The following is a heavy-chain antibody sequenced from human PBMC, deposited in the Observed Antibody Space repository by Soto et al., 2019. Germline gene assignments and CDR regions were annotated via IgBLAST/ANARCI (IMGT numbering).Heavy chain of an antibody. CDR3: ARDDCSGGSCYGGEYFDY. J-gene: IGHJ4*02. CDR1: GFTFSSYA. CDR2: ISSNGGST. Sequence: PGGSLRLSCAASGFTFSSYAMHWVRQAPGKGLEYVSAISSNGGSTYYANSVKGRFTISRDNSKNTLYLQMGSLRAEDMAVYYCARDDCSGGSCYGGEYFDYWGQGTLVTVSS. D-gene: IGHD2-15*01. V-gene: IGHV3-64*01.